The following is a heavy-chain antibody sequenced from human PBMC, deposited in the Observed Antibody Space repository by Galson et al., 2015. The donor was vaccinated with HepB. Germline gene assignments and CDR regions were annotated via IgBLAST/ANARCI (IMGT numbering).Heavy chain of an antibody. Sequence: SLRLSCAASGFTFDDYTMHWVRQAPGKGLEWVSLISWDGGSTYYADSVKGRFTISRGNSKNSLYLQMNSLRTEDTALYYCAKDCETASRCAVDYWGQGTLVTVSS. D-gene: IGHD2-8*01. V-gene: IGHV3-43*01. CDR2: ISWDGGST. CDR3: AKDCETASRCAVDY. J-gene: IGHJ4*02. CDR1: GFTFDDYT.